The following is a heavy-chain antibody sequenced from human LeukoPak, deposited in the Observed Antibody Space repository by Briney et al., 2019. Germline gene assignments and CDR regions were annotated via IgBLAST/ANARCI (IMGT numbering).Heavy chain of an antibody. CDR2: IYYSGST. J-gene: IGHJ4*02. CDR3: ASAPKYSYGYFDY. D-gene: IGHD5-18*01. CDR1: GGSISSSGYY. Sequence: SETLSLTCTVSGGSISSSGYYWGWIRQPPGKGLEWIGSIYYSGSTYYNPSLKSRVTISVDTSKNQFSLKLSSVTAADTAVYYCASAPKYSYGYFDYWGQGTLATVSS. V-gene: IGHV4-39*01.